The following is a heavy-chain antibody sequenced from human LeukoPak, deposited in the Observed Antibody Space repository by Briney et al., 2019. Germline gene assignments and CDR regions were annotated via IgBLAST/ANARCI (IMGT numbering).Heavy chain of an antibody. J-gene: IGHJ4*02. CDR2: IWYDGSNK. Sequence: GGSLRLSCAASGFTFSTYGMHWVRQAPGKGLEWVAVIWYDGSNKYYADSVKGRFTISRDNSKNTLYLQMNSLRAEDTAVYYCVRPLSYNSWSYLDYWGQGTLVTVSS. CDR3: VRPLSYNSWSYLDY. D-gene: IGHD6-6*01. CDR1: GFTFSTYG. V-gene: IGHV3-33*01.